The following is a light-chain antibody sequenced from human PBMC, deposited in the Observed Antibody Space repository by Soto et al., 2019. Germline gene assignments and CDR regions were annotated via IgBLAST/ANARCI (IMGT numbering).Light chain of an antibody. CDR2: ECS. V-gene: IGLV2-23*01. CDR3: CSYAGSSTWV. Sequence: QSALTQPASVSGSPGQSITISCTGTSSDVGSYKFVSWYQQHPGKAHKLMIYECSKRPSGVSNRFSGYKSGNTASLTISGLQAEDEADYYCCSYAGSSTWVFGTGTKLTVL. J-gene: IGLJ1*01. CDR1: SSDVGSYKF.